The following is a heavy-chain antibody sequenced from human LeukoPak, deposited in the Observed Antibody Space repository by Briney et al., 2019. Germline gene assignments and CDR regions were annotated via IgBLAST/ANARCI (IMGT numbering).Heavy chain of an antibody. CDR1: GGSFSGYY. D-gene: IGHD6-13*01. CDR2: INHSGST. V-gene: IGHV4-34*01. CDR3: ASITGREQQLVFFDY. Sequence: SETLSLTCAVYGGSFSGYYWSWIRQPPGKGLEWIGEINHSGSTNYNPSLKSRVTISVDTSKNQFSLKLSSVTAADTAVYYCASITGREQQLVFFDYWGQGALVTVSS. J-gene: IGHJ4*02.